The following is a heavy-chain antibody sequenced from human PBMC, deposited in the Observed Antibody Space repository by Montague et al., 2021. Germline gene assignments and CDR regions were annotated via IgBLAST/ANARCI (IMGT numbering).Heavy chain of an antibody. CDR3: AIDRRCGTYFDY. J-gene: IGHJ4*02. CDR2: ISASSDNI. D-gene: IGHD2-15*01. V-gene: IGHV3-23*01. CDR1: GLTFDNCA. Sequence: SLRLSCAVSGLTFDNCAMTWVRQAPGKGLEWVSGISASSDNIYYADSVKGRVTISRGNSKNTLYLQMRDLRAEDTAVYYCAIDRRCGTYFDYWGQGTLVTVSS.